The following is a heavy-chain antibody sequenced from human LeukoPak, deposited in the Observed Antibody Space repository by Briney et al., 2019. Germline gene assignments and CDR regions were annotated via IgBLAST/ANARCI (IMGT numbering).Heavy chain of an antibody. V-gene: IGHV4-61*02. D-gene: IGHD3-10*01. CDR2: FYTSGST. CDR3: ARDHAVLLWFGELGGWFDP. CDR1: GGSISSGSYY. Sequence: PSQTLSLTCTVSGGSISSGSYYWSWIRQPAGKGLEWIGRFYTSGSTNYNPSLKSRVTISVDTSKNQFSLKLNSVTAADTAVYYCARDHAVLLWFGELGGWFDPWGQGTLVTVSS. J-gene: IGHJ5*02.